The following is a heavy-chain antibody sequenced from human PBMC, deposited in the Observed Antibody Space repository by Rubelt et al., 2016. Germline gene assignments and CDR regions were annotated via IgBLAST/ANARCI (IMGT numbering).Heavy chain of an antibody. D-gene: IGHD6-13*01. J-gene: IGHJ4*02. V-gene: IGHV3-21*01. CDR1: GFTFSDYS. CDR3: ARDRDSSWHDY. CDR2: ISWSSTYK. Sequence: SCAASGFTFSDYSMHWVRLAPGKGLEWVASISWSSTYKIYADSVRGRFTISRDNANDSMSLQLSSLRVEDTAVYYCARDRDSSWHDYWGQGTLVTVSS.